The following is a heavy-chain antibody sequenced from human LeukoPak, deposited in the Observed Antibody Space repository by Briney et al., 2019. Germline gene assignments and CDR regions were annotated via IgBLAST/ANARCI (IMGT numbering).Heavy chain of an antibody. CDR1: GYTFTSYG. J-gene: IGHJ4*02. Sequence: GASVKVSCKASGYTFTSYGISWVLQAPGQGLEWMGWISAYNGNTNYAQKLQGRVTMTTDTSTSTAYMELRSLRSDDTAVYYCARVGTIFGVVIIPTTSPFDYWGQGTLVTVSS. D-gene: IGHD3-3*01. CDR3: ARVGTIFGVVIIPTTSPFDY. V-gene: IGHV1-18*01. CDR2: ISAYNGNT.